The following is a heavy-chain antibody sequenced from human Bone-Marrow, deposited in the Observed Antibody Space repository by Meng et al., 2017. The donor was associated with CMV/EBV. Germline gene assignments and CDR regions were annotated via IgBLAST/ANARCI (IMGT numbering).Heavy chain of an antibody. Sequence: GESLKISCEASEITFSNYGMNWVRQAPGKGLEWVSYINRGSTTIHYADSVEGRFTVSRDNTKNSLFLQMNSLRAEDTAVYYCARDARRYSGTYYYYYGMDVWGQGTTVTVSS. CDR3: ARDARRYSGTYYYYYGMDV. CDR2: INRGSTTI. D-gene: IGHD1-26*01. V-gene: IGHV3-48*04. CDR1: EITFSNYG. J-gene: IGHJ6*02.